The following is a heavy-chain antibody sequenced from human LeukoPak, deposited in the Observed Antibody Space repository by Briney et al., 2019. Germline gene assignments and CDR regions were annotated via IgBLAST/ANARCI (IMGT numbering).Heavy chain of an antibody. CDR1: GFTFSSYE. D-gene: IGHD6-13*01. Sequence: GGSLRLSCAASGFTFSSYEMNWVRQAPGKGLEWVSCISSSGSTIYYADSVKGRFTISRDNAKNSLYLQMNSLRAEDTAVYYCAGEGASDFYRSSWYEWGEFDYWGQGTLVTVSS. CDR2: ISSSGSTI. V-gene: IGHV3-48*03. J-gene: IGHJ4*02. CDR3: AGEGASDFYRSSWYEWGEFDY.